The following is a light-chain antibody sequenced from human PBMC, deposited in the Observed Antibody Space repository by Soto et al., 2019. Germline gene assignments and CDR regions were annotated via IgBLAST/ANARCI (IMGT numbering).Light chain of an antibody. V-gene: IGKV3-11*01. CDR2: DTS. CDR3: QQRFKWPLT. Sequence: EIVLTQSPGTLSLSPGGRATLSCRASQSVHTFLAWYQQKPGQSPRLLISDTSNRATGVPARFSGSGSGTDFTLSISNLEPEDFAMYYCQQRFKWPLTFRGGTRVEIE. J-gene: IGKJ4*01. CDR1: QSVHTF.